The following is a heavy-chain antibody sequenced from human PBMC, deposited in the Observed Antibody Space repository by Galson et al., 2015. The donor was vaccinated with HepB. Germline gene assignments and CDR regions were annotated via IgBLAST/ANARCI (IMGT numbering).Heavy chain of an antibody. Sequence: VKVSCKVSGYTFTDYYMHWVQQAPGKGLEWMGLVDPEDGETIYAEKFQGRVTITADTSTDTAYMELSSLRSEDTAVYYCATIYSSSPLVHYYYGMDVWGQGTTVTVSS. J-gene: IGHJ6*02. CDR2: VDPEDGET. D-gene: IGHD6-6*01. CDR3: ATIYSSSPLVHYYYGMDV. CDR1: GYTFTDYY. V-gene: IGHV1-69-2*01.